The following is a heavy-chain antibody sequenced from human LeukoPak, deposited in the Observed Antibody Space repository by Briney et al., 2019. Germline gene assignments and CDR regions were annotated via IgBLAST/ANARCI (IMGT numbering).Heavy chain of an antibody. Sequence: ASVKVSCKASGYTFTSYDINWVRQATGQGLEWMGWMNPNSGNTGYAQKFQGRVTMTRNTSISTAYMELSSLRSEDTAVYYCARADIVVVVAATSEFDYWGQGTLVTVSS. J-gene: IGHJ4*02. CDR3: ARADIVVVVAATSEFDY. D-gene: IGHD2-15*01. CDR2: MNPNSGNT. V-gene: IGHV1-8*01. CDR1: GYTFTSYD.